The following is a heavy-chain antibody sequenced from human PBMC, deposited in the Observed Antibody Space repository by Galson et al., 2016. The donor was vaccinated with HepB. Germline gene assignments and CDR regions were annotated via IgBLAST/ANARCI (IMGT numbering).Heavy chain of an antibody. J-gene: IGHJ4*02. CDR3: AKGIQLWFWDY. Sequence: SLRLSCAASGFTFSSYAMSWVRQAPGKGLEWVSAISGSGGGTYYADSVKGRFTISRDNSRNTLYLQMNSLRTEDTAVYYCAKGIQLWFWDYWGQGTLVTVSS. CDR2: ISGSGGGT. CDR1: GFTFSSYA. D-gene: IGHD5-18*01. V-gene: IGHV3-23*01.